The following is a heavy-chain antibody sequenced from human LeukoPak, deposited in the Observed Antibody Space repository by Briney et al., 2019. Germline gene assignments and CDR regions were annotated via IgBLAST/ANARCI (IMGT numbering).Heavy chain of an antibody. CDR1: GFTFSSYA. Sequence: GGSLRLSCAASGFTFSSYALSWVRQAPGKGLEWISAISGSGGSTYYADSVKGRFTISRDNSKNTLYLQMNSLRAEDTAVYYCANNGGSYYYGMDVWGQGTTVTVSS. CDR3: ANNGGSYYYGMDV. D-gene: IGHD1-26*01. CDR2: ISGSGGST. V-gene: IGHV3-23*01. J-gene: IGHJ6*02.